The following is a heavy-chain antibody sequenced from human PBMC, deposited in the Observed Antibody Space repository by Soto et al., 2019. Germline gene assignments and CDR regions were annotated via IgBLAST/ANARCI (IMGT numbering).Heavy chain of an antibody. CDR1: GDTFTILA. D-gene: IGHD5-12*01. V-gene: IGHV1-69*12. Sequence: QVQLLQSGAEVKKPGSSVKVSCKASGDTFTILAISWVRQAPGQGLEWIAGIIPTIGTTNYAQRFQGRITINGAEHTGTAYMEWSSLKSEYTALYYCARDLGSGYDPGDYCGQGTLVTVSS. CDR3: ARDLGSGYDPGDY. CDR2: IIPTIGTT. J-gene: IGHJ4*02.